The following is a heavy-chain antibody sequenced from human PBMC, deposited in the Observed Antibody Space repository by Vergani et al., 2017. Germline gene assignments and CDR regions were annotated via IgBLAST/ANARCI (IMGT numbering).Heavy chain of an antibody. CDR3: AKVGRSEVAGTFGAFDI. J-gene: IGHJ3*02. D-gene: IGHD6-19*01. Sequence: QVQLVQSGAEVKKPGASVKVSCKASGYTFTSYGISWVRQAPGQGLEWMGWISAYNGNTNYAQKLQGRVTMTTDTSTSTAYMELRSLRSDDTAVYYCAKVGRSEVAGTFGAFDIWGQGTMVTVSS. CDR1: GYTFTSYG. V-gene: IGHV1-18*01. CDR2: ISAYNGNT.